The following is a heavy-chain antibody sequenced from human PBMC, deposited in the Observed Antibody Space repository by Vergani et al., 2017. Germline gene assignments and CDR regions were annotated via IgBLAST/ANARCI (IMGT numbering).Heavy chain of an antibody. CDR3: AKAGDYYYYYGMDV. V-gene: IGHV3-9*01. CDR2: ISWNSGSI. Sequence: EVQLVESGGGLVPPGRSLRLSCAASGFTFDSYAMHWVRQAPGKGLEWVSGISWNSGSIGYADSVKCRFTISRDNAKNSLYLQMNSLRAEDTALYYCAKAGDYYYYYGMDVWGQGTTVTVAS. J-gene: IGHJ6*02. D-gene: IGHD1-26*01. CDR1: GFTFDSYA.